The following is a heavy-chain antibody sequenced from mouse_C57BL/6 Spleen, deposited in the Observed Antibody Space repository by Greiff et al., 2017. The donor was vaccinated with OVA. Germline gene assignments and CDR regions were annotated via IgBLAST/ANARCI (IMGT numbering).Heavy chain of an antibody. V-gene: IGHV3-1*01. CDR2: ISYSGST. Sequence: VQLQQSGPGMVKPSQSLSLTCTVTGYSITSGYDWHWIRHFPGNKLEWMGYISYSGSTNYNPSLKSRISITHDTSKNHFFLKLNSVTTEDTATYYCAREGIYYGKGWYFDVWGTGTTVTVSS. J-gene: IGHJ1*03. D-gene: IGHD2-1*01. CDR1: GYSITSGYD. CDR3: AREGIYYGKGWYFDV.